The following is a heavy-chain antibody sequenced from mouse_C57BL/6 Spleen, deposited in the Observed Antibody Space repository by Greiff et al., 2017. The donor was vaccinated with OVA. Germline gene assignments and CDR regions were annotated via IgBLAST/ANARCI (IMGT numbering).Heavy chain of an antibody. J-gene: IGHJ1*03. Sequence: VKLQESGAELVRPGASVTLSCKASGYTFTDYEMHWVKQTPVHGLEWIGAIDPETGGTAYNQKFKGKAILTADKSSSTAYMELRSLTSEDSAVYYYTRSNYGSSYDWYFDVWGTGTTVTVSS. CDR1: GYTFTDYE. CDR3: TRSNYGSSYDWYFDV. CDR2: IDPETGGT. V-gene: IGHV1-15*01. D-gene: IGHD1-1*01.